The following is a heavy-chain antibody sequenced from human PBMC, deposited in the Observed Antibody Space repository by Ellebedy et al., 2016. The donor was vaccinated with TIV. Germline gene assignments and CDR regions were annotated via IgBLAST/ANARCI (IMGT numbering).Heavy chain of an antibody. Sequence: GGSLRLSCAASGFSLQNFAMHWVRQGPGKGLEWVAMISSGGRTVHYADSVRGRFTISRDNSKNMLFLQVNSLRGEDTAVYYCARASFYDVDLSGWYFDLWGRGTLVTVSS. CDR1: GFSLQNFA. D-gene: IGHD3-10*02. V-gene: IGHV3-30*14. J-gene: IGHJ2*01. CDR3: ARASFYDVDLSGWYFDL. CDR2: ISSGGRTV.